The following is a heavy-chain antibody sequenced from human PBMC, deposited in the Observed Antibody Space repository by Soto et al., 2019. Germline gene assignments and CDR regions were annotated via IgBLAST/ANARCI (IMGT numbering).Heavy chain of an antibody. CDR2: IKTDGTVT. V-gene: IGHV3-74*03. CDR3: AKDLSWGQCDY. D-gene: IGHD7-27*01. J-gene: IGHJ4*02. Sequence: GGSLRLSCAASGFTFSSYWMHWVRQDAVKGLLWVSSIKTDGTVTQYADSVKGRFTVSRDNAKNTLYLQMNSLRAEDTAVYYCAKDLSWGQCDYWGQGALVTVSS. CDR1: GFTFSSYW.